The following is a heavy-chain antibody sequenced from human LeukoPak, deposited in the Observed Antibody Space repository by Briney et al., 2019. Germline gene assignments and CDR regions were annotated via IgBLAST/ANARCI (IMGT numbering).Heavy chain of an antibody. J-gene: IGHJ4*02. V-gene: IGHV4-59*12. CDR1: GGSISSYY. CDR3: ARANVYYYGSGSYYLDY. D-gene: IGHD3-10*01. CDR2: IYYSGST. Sequence: SETLSLTCTVSGGSISSYYWSWIRQPPGKGLEWIGYIYYSGSTNYNPSLKSRVTISVDTSKNQFSLKLSSVTAADTAVYYCARANVYYYGSGSYYLDYWGQGTLVTVSS.